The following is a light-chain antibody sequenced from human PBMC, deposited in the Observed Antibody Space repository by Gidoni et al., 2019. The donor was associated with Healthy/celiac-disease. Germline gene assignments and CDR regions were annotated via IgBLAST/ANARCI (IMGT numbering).Light chain of an antibody. J-gene: IGKJ1*01. CDR2: DAS. Sequence: DIQMTQSQSSLSASVGDRVTITCQASQDISNYLNWYQQKPGKAPKLLIYDASNLETGVPSRFSGSGSGTDFTFTISSLQPEDIATYYCQQYDNLPPGWTFGQGTKVEIK. CDR1: QDISNY. V-gene: IGKV1-33*01. CDR3: QQYDNLPPGWT.